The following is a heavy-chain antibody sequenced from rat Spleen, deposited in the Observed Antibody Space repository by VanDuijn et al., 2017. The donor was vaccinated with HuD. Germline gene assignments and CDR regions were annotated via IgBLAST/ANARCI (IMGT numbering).Heavy chain of an antibody. CDR2: INSAGST. D-gene: IGHD1-12*02. CDR1: GHSISSSYR. V-gene: IGHV3-3*01. J-gene: IGHJ3*01. Sequence: EVQLQESGPGLVKPSQSLSVICSVTGHSISSSYRWNWIRKFPGSKLEWKGYINSAGSTIYNPSLKSRISITRDTSKNQFFLQVNSVTTEDTATYYCARSDGVHYYLPFADWGQGTLVTVSS. CDR3: ARSDGVHYYLPFAD.